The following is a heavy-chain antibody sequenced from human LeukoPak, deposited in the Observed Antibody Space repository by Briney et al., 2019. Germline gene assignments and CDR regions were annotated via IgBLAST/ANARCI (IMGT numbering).Heavy chain of an antibody. D-gene: IGHD2-2*01. J-gene: IGHJ4*02. V-gene: IGHV3-23*01. CDR1: GFTFSSYS. Sequence: GGSLRLSCAASGFTFSSYSMNWVRQAPGKGLEWVSAISGSGGSTYYADSVKGRFTISRDNSKNTLYLQMNSLRAEDTAVYYCAKGLRPAANFDYWGQGTLVTVSS. CDR3: AKGLRPAANFDY. CDR2: ISGSGGST.